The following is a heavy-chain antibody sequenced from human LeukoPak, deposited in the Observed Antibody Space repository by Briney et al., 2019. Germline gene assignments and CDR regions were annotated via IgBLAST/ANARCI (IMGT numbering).Heavy chain of an antibody. Sequence: GGSLRLSCAASGFTFSSYWMSWVRQAPGKGLEWVAHIKQDGSEKYYVDSVKGRFTISRDNSKNTLYLQMNSLRAEDTAVYYCASAPIVVVPAAMASDYWGQGTLVTVSS. CDR2: IKQDGSEK. D-gene: IGHD2-2*01. V-gene: IGHV3-7*01. CDR1: GFTFSSYW. CDR3: ASAPIVVVPAAMASDY. J-gene: IGHJ4*02.